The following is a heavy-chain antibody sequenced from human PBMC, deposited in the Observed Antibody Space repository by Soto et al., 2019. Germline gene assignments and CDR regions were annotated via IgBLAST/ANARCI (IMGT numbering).Heavy chain of an antibody. J-gene: IGHJ4*02. Sequence: QVQLVQSGAEVKKPGASVKVSCKASGYTFTSYGISWVRQAPGQGLEWMGWISAYNGNTNYAQKLQGRVTMPTDTSTRTAYMELRSLRSDDTAVYYSAVGIAAAGTPSNFDYWGQGTLVTVSS. CDR1: GYTFTSYG. CDR3: AVGIAAAGTPSNFDY. CDR2: ISAYNGNT. D-gene: IGHD6-13*01. V-gene: IGHV1-18*01.